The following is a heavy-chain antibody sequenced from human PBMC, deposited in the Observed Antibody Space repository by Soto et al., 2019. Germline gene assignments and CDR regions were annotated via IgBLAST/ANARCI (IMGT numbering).Heavy chain of an antibody. CDR2: ISYDGSNK. CDR3: AKASSSWDGYGYYGMDV. Sequence: QVQLVESGGGVVQPGRSLRLSCAASRFTFSSYGIHWVRQAPGKGLEWVAVISYDGSNKYYADSVKGRFTISRDSSKHTLYLQMDSPRAEDSAVYYCAKASSSWDGYGYYGMDVWGPGTTVTVSS. D-gene: IGHD6-13*01. J-gene: IGHJ6*02. CDR1: RFTFSSYG. V-gene: IGHV3-30*18.